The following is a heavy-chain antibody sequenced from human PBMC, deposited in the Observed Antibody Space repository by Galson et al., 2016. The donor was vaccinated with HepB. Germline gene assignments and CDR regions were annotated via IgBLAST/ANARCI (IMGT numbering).Heavy chain of an antibody. J-gene: IGHJ6*04. D-gene: IGHD6-19*01. CDR1: GDSASSDNGA. CDR3: ARGWAGSGWSV. CDR2: TYYRSKWYN. Sequence: CAISGDSASSDNGAWNWIRQSPSRGLEWLGRTYYRSKWYNDYGVSVKSRITINPDTSKTQVSLRLNSVTPEDTAVYYCARGWAGSGWSVWGKGTTVTVSA. V-gene: IGHV6-1*01.